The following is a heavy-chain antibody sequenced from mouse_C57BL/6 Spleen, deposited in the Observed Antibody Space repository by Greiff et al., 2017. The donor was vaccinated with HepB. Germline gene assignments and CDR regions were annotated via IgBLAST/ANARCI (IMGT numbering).Heavy chain of an antibody. D-gene: IGHD2-5*01. Sequence: VQLKESGPVLVKPGASVKMSCKASGYTFTDYYMNWVKQSHGKSLEWIGVINPYNGGTSYNQKFKGKATLTVDKSSSTAYMELNSLTSEDSAVYYCAREAIVTSFDYWGQGTTLTVSS. V-gene: IGHV1-19*01. CDR3: AREAIVTSFDY. CDR1: GYTFTDYY. CDR2: INPYNGGT. J-gene: IGHJ2*01.